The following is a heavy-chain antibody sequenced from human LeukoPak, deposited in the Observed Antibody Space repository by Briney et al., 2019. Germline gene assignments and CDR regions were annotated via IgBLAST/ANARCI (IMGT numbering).Heavy chain of an antibody. D-gene: IGHD5-12*01. J-gene: IGHJ4*02. Sequence: GESLKISCKTSGYKFSNFWIGWVRQTPGEGLEWMGVLYPDDSDTRYSPSFQGQVTISADKSIRTAYLQWRSLKASDTGLYYCARGRGAFHGYENFDFWGQGTPVTVSS. CDR1: GYKFSNFW. V-gene: IGHV5-51*01. CDR3: ARGRGAFHGYENFDF. CDR2: LYPDDSDT.